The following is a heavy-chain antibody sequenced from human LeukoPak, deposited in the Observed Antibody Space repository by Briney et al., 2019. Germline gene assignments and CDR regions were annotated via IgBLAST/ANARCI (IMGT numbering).Heavy chain of an antibody. CDR3: ARFGSSGRDAFDI. Sequence: GGSLRLSCAASGFTFSSYSMNWVRQAPGKGLEWVSSISSSSTYIYYADSVKGRFTISRDNAKNSLYLQMNSLRAEDTAVYYCARFGSSGRDAFDIWGQGTMVTVSS. CDR2: ISSSSTYI. CDR1: GFTFSSYS. J-gene: IGHJ3*02. V-gene: IGHV3-21*04. D-gene: IGHD3-22*01.